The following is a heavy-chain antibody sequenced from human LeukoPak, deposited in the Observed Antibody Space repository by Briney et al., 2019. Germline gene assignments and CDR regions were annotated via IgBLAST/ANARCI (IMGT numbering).Heavy chain of an antibody. J-gene: IGHJ4*02. V-gene: IGHV1-2*02. CDR1: GYTFTSYG. D-gene: IGHD3-16*02. CDR3: ARDFGVRYDYVWGSYRYILDY. CDR2: INPNSGGT. Sequence: ASVKVSCKASGYTFTSYGISWVRQAPGQGLEWMGWINPNSGGTNYAQKFQGRVTMTRDTSISTAYMELSRLRSDDTAVYYCARDFGVRYDYVWGSYRYILDYWGQGTLVTVSS.